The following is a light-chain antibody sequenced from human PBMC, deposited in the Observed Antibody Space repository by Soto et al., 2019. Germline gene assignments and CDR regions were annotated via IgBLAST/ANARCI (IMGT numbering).Light chain of an antibody. Sequence: DIQMTQTPSSVSASVGDRVTITCRASQGISSWLAWYQQKPGKAPKLLIYAASSLQSGVPSRFSGRVSGTDFTHPNSSRRPEDFATYYCQQATSFPRTFGQGTTVELK. CDR3: QQATSFPRT. V-gene: IGKV1-12*01. J-gene: IGKJ1*01. CDR1: QGISSW. CDR2: AAS.